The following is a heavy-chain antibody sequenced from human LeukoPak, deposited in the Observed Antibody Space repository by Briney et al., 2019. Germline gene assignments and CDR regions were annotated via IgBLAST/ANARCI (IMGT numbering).Heavy chain of an antibody. V-gene: IGHV4-4*07. Sequence: PSETLSLTCSVSGSSFNTYYWSWIRQPARKALEWIGRIHTSGSADYSPSLQSRVTISVDMSKKEFSLKLTSVTAADTAVYYCARDIVYLIDEDYGWGQGILVTVPS. CDR3: ARDIVYLIDEDYG. CDR2: IHTSGSA. J-gene: IGHJ4*02. D-gene: IGHD4-17*01. CDR1: GSSFNTYY.